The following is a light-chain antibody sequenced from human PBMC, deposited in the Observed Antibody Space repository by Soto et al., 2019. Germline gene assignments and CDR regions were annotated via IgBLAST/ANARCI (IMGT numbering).Light chain of an antibody. CDR2: DAS. CDR1: QSVSSY. Sequence: EIVLTQSPATLSLSPGERATLSCRASQSVSSYLAWYQQKPGQAPRLLIYDASNRATGIPARFSGSGSGTEFTLTISSLQSEDFAVYYCQQRSNWPPWTFGQGTKVDI. CDR3: QQRSNWPPWT. V-gene: IGKV3-11*01. J-gene: IGKJ1*01.